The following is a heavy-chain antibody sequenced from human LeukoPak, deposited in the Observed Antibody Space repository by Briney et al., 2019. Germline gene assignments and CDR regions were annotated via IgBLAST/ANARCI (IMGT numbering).Heavy chain of an antibody. CDR2: INHSGST. J-gene: IGHJ4*02. CDR1: GGSFSGYY. Sequence: SETLSLTCAVYGGSFSGYYWSWIRQPPGKGLEWIGEINHSGSTNYNPSLKSRVTISVDTSKNQFSLKLSSVTAADTAVYYCARNSRITIFGVVNIFDYWGQGTLVTVSS. D-gene: IGHD3-3*01. V-gene: IGHV4-34*01. CDR3: ARNSRITIFGVVNIFDY.